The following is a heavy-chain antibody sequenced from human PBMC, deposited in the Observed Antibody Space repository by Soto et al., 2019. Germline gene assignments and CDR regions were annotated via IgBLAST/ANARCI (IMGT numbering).Heavy chain of an antibody. V-gene: IGHV3-7*05. CDR2: IKKDGSEK. D-gene: IGHD1-26*01. J-gene: IGHJ6*02. Sequence: GGSLRLSCAASGFTFSSYWMSWVRQAPGKGLEWVANIKKDGSEKYYVDSVKGRFTISRDNAKNSLYLQMNSLRAEDTAVYYCARTGGSYYGYYYYGMDVWGQGTTVTVSS. CDR3: ARTGGSYYGYYYYGMDV. CDR1: GFTFSSYW.